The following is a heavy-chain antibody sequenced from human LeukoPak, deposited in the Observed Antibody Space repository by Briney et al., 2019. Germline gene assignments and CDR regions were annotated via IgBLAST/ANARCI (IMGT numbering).Heavy chain of an antibody. D-gene: IGHD3-22*01. CDR2: IYYSGST. V-gene: IGHV4-30-4*01. J-gene: IGHJ4*02. CDR1: GGSISSGDYY. CDR3: ARDMADYYDSSGYYPSGD. Sequence: SQTLSLTCTVSGGSISSGDYYWSWIRQPPGKGLEWIGYIYYSGSTYYNPSLKSRVTISVDTSKNQFSLKLSSVTAADTAVYYCARDMADYYDSSGYYPSGDWGQGTLVTVSS.